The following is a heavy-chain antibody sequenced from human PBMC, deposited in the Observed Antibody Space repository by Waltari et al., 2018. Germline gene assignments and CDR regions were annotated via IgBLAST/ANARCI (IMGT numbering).Heavy chain of an antibody. J-gene: IGHJ5*02. CDR2: MNPNSGNT. V-gene: IGHV1-8*03. Sequence: QVQLVQSGAEVKKPGASVKVSCPALGYTFTSYHLYRVRQATGQGLEWMGWMNPNSGNTGYAQKFQGRVTITRNTSISTAYMELSSLRSEDTAVYYCARGRGVAGPFDPWGQGTLVTVSS. CDR1: GYTFTSYH. CDR3: ARGRGVAGPFDP. D-gene: IGHD6-13*01.